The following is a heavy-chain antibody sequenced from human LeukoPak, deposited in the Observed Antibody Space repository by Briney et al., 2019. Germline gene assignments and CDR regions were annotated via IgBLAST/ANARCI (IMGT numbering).Heavy chain of an antibody. V-gene: IGHV3-74*01. J-gene: IGHJ4*02. D-gene: IGHD2/OR15-2a*01. Sequence: GGSLRLSCAASGNYWMHWVRQAPGKGLVWVSHINSEGSWTSYADSVKGRFTISKDNAKNTVYLQMNSLRTEDTAVYYCVSFYETYWGRGTLVTVSS. CDR1: GNYW. CDR3: VSFYETY. CDR2: INSEGSWT.